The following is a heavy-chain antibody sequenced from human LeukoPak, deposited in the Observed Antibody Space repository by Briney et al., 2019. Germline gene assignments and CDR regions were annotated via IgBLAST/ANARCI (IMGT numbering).Heavy chain of an antibody. J-gene: IGHJ4*02. V-gene: IGHV3-23*01. CDR1: GFTFSSYD. D-gene: IGHD2-15*01. CDR2: ITLSGGST. Sequence: GGSLRLSCAASGFTFSSYDMSWVRQAPGKGLEWVSSITLSGGSTFYADSVKGRFTISRDNSKNTLYLQMNSLRAEDTAVYYCARSDLRYCSGGSCYRHLDYWGQGTLVTVSS. CDR3: ARSDLRYCSGGSCYRHLDY.